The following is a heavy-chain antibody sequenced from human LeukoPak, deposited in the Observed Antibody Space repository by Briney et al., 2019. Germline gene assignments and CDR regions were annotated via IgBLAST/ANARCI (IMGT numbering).Heavy chain of an antibody. CDR1: GFTFSTYT. CDR3: AKDESVVGANYFDS. J-gene: IGHJ4*02. V-gene: IGHV3-23*01. Sequence: PGGSLRLSCSASGFTFSTYTMSWVRQAPGKGLEGVSAILGSGAATFYGDSVKGRLTISRDNSKNTLYLQMNSLRAEDTALYYCAKDESVVGANYFDSWGQGTLVTVSS. CDR2: ILGSGAAT. D-gene: IGHD1-26*01.